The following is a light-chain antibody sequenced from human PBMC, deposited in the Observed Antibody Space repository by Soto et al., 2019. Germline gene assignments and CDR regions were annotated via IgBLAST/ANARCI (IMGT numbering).Light chain of an antibody. J-gene: IGLJ1*01. CDR3: KSYAGSNTYV. Sequence: SALTQPASVTGTPGQSITISCTGTSSDIGGYNHVSWYRQYPGTAPQLIIYEVAIRPSGVSDRFSGSKSVNTASLTISGLQAADEADYFCKSYAGSNTYVFGSGTKLTVL. V-gene: IGLV2-14*01. CDR2: EVA. CDR1: SSDIGGYNH.